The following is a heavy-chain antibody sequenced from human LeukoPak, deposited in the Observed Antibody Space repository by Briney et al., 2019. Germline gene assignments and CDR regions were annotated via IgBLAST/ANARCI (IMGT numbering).Heavy chain of an antibody. CDR3: ARLSRDYDFWSGYYNTEYNWFDP. J-gene: IGHJ5*02. D-gene: IGHD3-3*01. V-gene: IGHV4-4*09. CDR2: IYTSGST. CDR1: GGSISSYY. Sequence: SETLSLTCTVSGGSISSYYWSWIRQPPGKGLEWIGYIYTSGSTNYNPSLKSRVTISVDTSKNQLSLKLSSVTAADTAVYYCARLSRDYDFWSGYYNTEYNWFDPWGQGTLVTVSS.